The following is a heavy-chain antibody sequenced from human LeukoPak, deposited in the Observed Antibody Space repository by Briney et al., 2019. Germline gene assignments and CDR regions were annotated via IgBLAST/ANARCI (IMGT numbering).Heavy chain of an antibody. J-gene: IGHJ5*02. Sequence: ASVKVSCKASGYTFTGYYMHWVRRAPGQGLEWMGWINPNSGGTNYAQKFQGRVTMTRDTSISTAYMELSRLRSDDTAVYYCAREVFGSIAALDAINWFDPWGQGTLVTVSS. D-gene: IGHD6-6*01. V-gene: IGHV1-2*02. CDR1: GYTFTGYY. CDR3: AREVFGSIAALDAINWFDP. CDR2: INPNSGGT.